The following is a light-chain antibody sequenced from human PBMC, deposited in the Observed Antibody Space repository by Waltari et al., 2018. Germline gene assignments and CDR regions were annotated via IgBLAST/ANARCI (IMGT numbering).Light chain of an antibody. CDR3: QHYVSLPAT. CDR2: GAS. J-gene: IGKJ1*01. Sequence: ELVLTQSPGTLFLSPGEGATLSCRASQSVSRTLAWYQQKPGQAPRLLIYGASSRATGIPDRFSSSGSGTDFSLTISRLEPDDSAVYFCQHYVSLPATFGQGTKVEIK. V-gene: IGKV3-20*01. CDR1: QSVSRT.